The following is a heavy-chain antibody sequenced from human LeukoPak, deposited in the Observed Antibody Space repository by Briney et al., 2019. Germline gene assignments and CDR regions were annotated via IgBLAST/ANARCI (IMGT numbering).Heavy chain of an antibody. D-gene: IGHD1-26*01. J-gene: IGHJ3*02. CDR2: IYYSGST. V-gene: IGHV4-59*01. CDR3: ASGSYSPDAFDI. Sequence: PSETLSLTCTVSGGSICSYYWSWIRQPPGKGLEWIGYIYYSGSTNYNPSLKSRVTISVDTSKNQFSLKLSSVTAADTAVYYCASGSYSPDAFDIWGQGTMVTVSS. CDR1: GGSICSYY.